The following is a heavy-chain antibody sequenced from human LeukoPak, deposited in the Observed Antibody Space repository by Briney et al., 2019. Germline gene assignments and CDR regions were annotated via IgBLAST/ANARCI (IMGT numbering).Heavy chain of an antibody. CDR1: GYTVTELS. J-gene: IGHJ4*02. D-gene: IGHD3-22*01. V-gene: IGHV1-24*01. Sequence: VASVKVSCKVSGYTVTELSMHWVRQAPGKGLEWMGGFDTEDGETIYAQKFQGRVTMTEDTSTDTAYMELSSLRSEDTAVYYCATVLDSSGYYYLEDWGQGTLVTVSS. CDR2: FDTEDGET. CDR3: ATVLDSSGYYYLED.